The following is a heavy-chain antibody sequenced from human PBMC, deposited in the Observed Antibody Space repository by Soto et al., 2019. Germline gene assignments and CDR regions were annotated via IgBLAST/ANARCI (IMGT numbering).Heavy chain of an antibody. D-gene: IGHD2-21*02. Sequence: EVQLLESGGGLVQPGGALRLSCAASGFTFSSYAMSWVRQAPGKGLEWVSAISGSGGSTYDADSVKGGFTISRDNAKNTLYVQMNSLRAEDTAVYYCAKDWSYCGGDCYPGAFDPWGQGTLVTVSS. CDR1: GFTFSSYA. CDR3: AKDWSYCGGDCYPGAFDP. J-gene: IGHJ5*02. V-gene: IGHV3-23*01. CDR2: ISGSGGST.